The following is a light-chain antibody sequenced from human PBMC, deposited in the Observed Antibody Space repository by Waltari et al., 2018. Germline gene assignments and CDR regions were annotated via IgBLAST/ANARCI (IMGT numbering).Light chain of an antibody. CDR3: AAWTDTSKIV. CDR2: EVP. V-gene: IGLV2-18*02. Sequence: QSALTQPPSVSGSPGQSVTISCTGTSSDISPSKRVSWYPQPPGTAPKLIIFEVPKRPSGRPERFSGSQSGYTASLTISGLQAEDEAHYYCAAWTDTSKIVFGGGTRVTVL. CDR1: SSDISPSKR. J-gene: IGLJ2*01.